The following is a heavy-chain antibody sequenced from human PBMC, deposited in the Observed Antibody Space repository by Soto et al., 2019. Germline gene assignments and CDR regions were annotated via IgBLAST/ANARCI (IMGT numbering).Heavy chain of an antibody. CDR2: IYNSGST. CDR1: GGSISSSNY. V-gene: IGHV4-4*02. D-gene: IGHD3-22*01. CDR3: SRAELVSRSYYYGMDV. J-gene: IGHJ6*04. Sequence: SETLSLTCAVSGGSISSSNYWWWVRQPPGRGLVWFGEIYNSGSTNYNPSLKSRGTISVVKSKNQLFLMLISVTAAAAAAEYCSRAELVSRSYYYGMDVGGKETRVTVPS.